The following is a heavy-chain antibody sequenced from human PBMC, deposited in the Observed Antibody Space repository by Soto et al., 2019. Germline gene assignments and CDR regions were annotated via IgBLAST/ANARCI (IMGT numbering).Heavy chain of an antibody. CDR2: IKQDENGK. D-gene: IGHD6-13*01. Sequence: EVQLVESGGGLVQPGGSLRLSCEASGFTFSSRWMTWVRQGPGKGLEWVANIKQDENGKDDVDSVKGRFTISRDNAKNSRYLQMNSLRAEDTAVYYCATHDGPAAAGLVLDFWGQGTLVTVSS. V-gene: IGHV3-7*02. J-gene: IGHJ4*02. CDR1: GFTFSSRW. CDR3: ATHDGPAAAGLVLDF.